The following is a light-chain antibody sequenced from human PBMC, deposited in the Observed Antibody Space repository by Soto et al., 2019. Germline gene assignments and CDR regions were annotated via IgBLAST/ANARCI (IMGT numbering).Light chain of an antibody. CDR3: QRYNSYPWT. CDR2: KAS. V-gene: IGKV1-5*03. Sequence: DIQMTQSPCTLSASVGDGVTITCRASQSISSWLAWYQQKPGKAPKLLIYKASSLESGVPSRFSGSGSGTEFTLTISSLQPDDFATYYCQRYNSYPWTFGQGTKVEIK. J-gene: IGKJ1*01. CDR1: QSISSW.